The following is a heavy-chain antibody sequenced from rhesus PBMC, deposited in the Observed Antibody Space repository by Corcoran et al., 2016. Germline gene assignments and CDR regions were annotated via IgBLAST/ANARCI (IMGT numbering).Heavy chain of an antibody. CDR2: IYGSGGSN. Sequence: VQLQESGPGLVKPSETLSLNCAVSGAYISGTNRWIWYRGPPGKGLYEFGCIYGSGGSNHLNPSLKSRVTLSVDTSKNQCSLKLSSVTAADTAVYYCARVVSSCSECYTVGTEFYFYLWGPGTPITISS. CDR1: GAYISGTNR. CDR3: ARVVSSCSECYTVGTEFYFYL. V-gene: IGHV4S14*01. D-gene: IGHD5-24*01. J-gene: IGHJ2*01.